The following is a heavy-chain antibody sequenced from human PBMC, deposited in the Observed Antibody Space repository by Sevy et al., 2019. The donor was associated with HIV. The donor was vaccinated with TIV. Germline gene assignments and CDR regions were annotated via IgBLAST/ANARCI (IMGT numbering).Heavy chain of an antibody. Sequence: GGSLRLSCTASGFTFSDYGMHWVRQAPGKGLEWVAVVWYDGINKYYGDSVKGRFTISRDNSKNTLYLKMNSLRAEDTAVYYCASDNLLPVMVSMVRGALSYYFDYWGQGTLVTVSS. D-gene: IGHD3-10*01. J-gene: IGHJ4*02. CDR1: GFTFSDYG. V-gene: IGHV3-33*01. CDR3: ASDNLLPVMVSMVRGALSYYFDY. CDR2: VWYDGINK.